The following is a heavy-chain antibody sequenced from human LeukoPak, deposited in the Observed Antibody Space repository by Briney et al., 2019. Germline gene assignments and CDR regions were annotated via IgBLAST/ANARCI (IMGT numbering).Heavy chain of an antibody. CDR2: IYPVDSDT. CDR3: ATSTRAGPYYDFWSGYYHNYMDV. J-gene: IGHJ6*03. V-gene: IGHV5-51*01. Sequence: GESLKISCQGSGYSFTDYWIGWVRQMPGKGLEWMGIIYPVDSDTRYNPSFQGQVTISADKSITTADLHWSSLKASDTAMYYCATSTRAGPYYDFWSGYYHNYMDVWGKGTTVTVSS. D-gene: IGHD3-3*01. CDR1: GYSFTDYW.